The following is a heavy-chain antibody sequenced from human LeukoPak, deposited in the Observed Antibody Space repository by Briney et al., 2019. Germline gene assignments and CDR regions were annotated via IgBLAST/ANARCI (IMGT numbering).Heavy chain of an antibody. CDR2: ISSNGGST. CDR1: GFTFSSYA. CDR3: ARGVKDHAFDI. D-gene: IGHD4-23*01. J-gene: IGHJ3*02. V-gene: IGHV3-64*01. Sequence: PGGSLRLSCPASGFTFSSYAMHWVRQAPGKGLEYVSAISSNGGSTYYANSVKGRFTISRDNSKNTLYLQMGSLRAEDMAVYYCARGVKDHAFDIWGQGTMSPSLQ.